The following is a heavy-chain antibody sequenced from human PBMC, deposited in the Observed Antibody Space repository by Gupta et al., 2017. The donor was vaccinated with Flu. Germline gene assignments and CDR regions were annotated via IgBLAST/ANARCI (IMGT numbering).Heavy chain of an antibody. Sequence: QVQLVESGGGVVQPGRSLRLSCAASGFTFSSYGMHWVRQAPGKGLEWVAVIWYDGSNKYYADSVKGRFTISRDNSKNTLYLQRNSLRAEDTAVYYCARDHSSSYGPMDVWGQGTTVTVSS. CDR1: GFTFSSYG. CDR2: IWYDGSNK. CDR3: ARDHSSSYGPMDV. V-gene: IGHV3-33*01. J-gene: IGHJ6*02. D-gene: IGHD6-6*01.